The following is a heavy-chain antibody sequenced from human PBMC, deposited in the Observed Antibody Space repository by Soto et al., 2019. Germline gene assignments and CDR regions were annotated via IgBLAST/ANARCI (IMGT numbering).Heavy chain of an antibody. D-gene: IGHD1-1*01. CDR3: ARRLGSLPTANLDL. V-gene: IGHV3-11*06. J-gene: IGHJ2*01. CDR1: GLRFGDYY. Sequence: GFLRLSCEAAGLRFGDYYMSWIRQSPERGLEWLSFLSSSSRFKKYADSVRGRFTISRDNAKNALYLQMNSLRAEDTAVYYCARRLGSLPTANLDLWGRGTLVTVSS. CDR2: LSSSSRFK.